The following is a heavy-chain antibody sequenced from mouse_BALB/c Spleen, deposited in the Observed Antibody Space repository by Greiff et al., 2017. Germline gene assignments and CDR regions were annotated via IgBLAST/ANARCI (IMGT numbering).Heavy chain of an antibody. CDR3: TGYEFAY. CDR2: IYPSDSYT. J-gene: IGHJ3*01. Sequence: QVQLKQSGAELVRPGASVKLSCKASGYTFTSYWINWVKQRPGQGLEWIGNIYPSDSYTNYNQKFKDKATLTVDKSSSTAYMQLSSPTSEDSAVYYCTGYEFAYWGQGTLVTVSA. V-gene: IGHV1-69*02. CDR1: GYTFTSYW. D-gene: IGHD1-2*01.